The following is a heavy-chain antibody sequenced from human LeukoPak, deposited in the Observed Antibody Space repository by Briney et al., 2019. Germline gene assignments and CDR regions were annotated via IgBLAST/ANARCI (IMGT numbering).Heavy chain of an antibody. D-gene: IGHD3-10*01. Sequence: GGSLRLSCAASGFTFSSYWMHWVRQAPGKGLVWVSRINSDGSSTSYADSVKGRFTISRDNSKNTLYLQMNSLRAEDTAVYYCANYLSYYYYYMDVWGKGTTVTISS. V-gene: IGHV3-74*01. CDR2: INSDGSST. CDR1: GFTFSSYW. CDR3: ANYLSYYYYYMDV. J-gene: IGHJ6*03.